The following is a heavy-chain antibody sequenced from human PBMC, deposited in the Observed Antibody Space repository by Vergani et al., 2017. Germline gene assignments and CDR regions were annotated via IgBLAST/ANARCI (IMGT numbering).Heavy chain of an antibody. J-gene: IGHJ5*02. CDR3: AREGVPGIAAPEHWFDP. CDR2: INPNSGGT. D-gene: IGHD6-13*01. Sequence: QVQLVQSGAEVKKPGASVKVSCKASGYTFTGYYMHWVRQAPGQGLEWMGWINPNSGGTNYAQKFQGRVTMTRDTSISTAYMELSRLRSDDTAVYYCAREGVPGIAAPEHWFDPWGQGTLVTVSS. V-gene: IGHV1-2*02. CDR1: GYTFTGYY.